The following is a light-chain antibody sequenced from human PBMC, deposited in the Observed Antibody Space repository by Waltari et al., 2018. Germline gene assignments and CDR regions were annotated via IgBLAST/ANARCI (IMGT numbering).Light chain of an antibody. J-gene: IGLJ3*02. CDR2: LNSDGSH. CDR3: QTWGTDSRV. V-gene: IGLV4-69*01. CDR1: GGHSGNA. Sequence: QLVLTQSPSASASLGASVKLTCTLSGGHSGNAIAWHQQQPEKGPRYLMKLNSDGSHHKGDGSPDRFSGSSSGDERYLSSSSVQSEDEADYYGQTWGTDSRVFGGGTKLTVL.